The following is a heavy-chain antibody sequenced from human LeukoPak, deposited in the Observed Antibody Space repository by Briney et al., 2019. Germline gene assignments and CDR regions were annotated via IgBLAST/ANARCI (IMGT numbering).Heavy chain of an antibody. CDR3: AKVIGGGYYLGDAFDM. V-gene: IGHV3-74*03. Sequence: PGGSLRLSCAASGFTFNSYWLHWVRQAPERGLVWLSGINIDGSTTKYADSVKGRFIISRDNAKNTLYLQMSSLRAEDTAVYYCAKVIGGGYYLGDAFDMWGQGTMVTVSS. D-gene: IGHD3-3*01. CDR2: INIDGSTT. CDR1: GFTFNSYW. J-gene: IGHJ3*02.